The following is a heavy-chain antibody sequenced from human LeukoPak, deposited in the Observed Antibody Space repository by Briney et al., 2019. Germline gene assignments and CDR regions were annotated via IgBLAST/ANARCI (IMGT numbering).Heavy chain of an antibody. V-gene: IGHV4-39*07. J-gene: IGHJ6*02. D-gene: IGHD4-17*01. Sequence: SETLSLTCTVSGGSISSSSYYWGWIRQPPGKGLEWIGGIYYSGSTYYNPSLKSRATISADTSNHQFSLKLSPVTAADTAVYYCAREATVTGNYSYYYAIDVWGQGTTVTVSS. CDR2: IYYSGST. CDR3: AREATVTGNYSYYYAIDV. CDR1: GGSISSSSYY.